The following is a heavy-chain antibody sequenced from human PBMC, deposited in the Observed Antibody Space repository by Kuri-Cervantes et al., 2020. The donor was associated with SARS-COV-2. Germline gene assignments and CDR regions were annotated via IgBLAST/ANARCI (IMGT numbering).Heavy chain of an antibody. CDR1: GFTFSDYY. CDR3: AREGHGITIFGVVITPGYFDL. J-gene: IGHJ2*01. CDR2: ISSDGLTT. D-gene: IGHD3-3*01. V-gene: IGHV3-11*04. Sequence: GESLKISCAASGFTFSDYYMTWIRQAPGKGLEWLSYISSDGLTTEYADSVKGRFTVSRDNAENSLYLQMSSLRVEDTAVYFCAREGHGITIFGVVITPGYFDLWGRGTLVTVSS.